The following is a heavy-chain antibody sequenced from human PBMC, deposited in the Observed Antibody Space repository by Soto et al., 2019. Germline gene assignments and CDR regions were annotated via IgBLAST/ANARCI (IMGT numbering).Heavy chain of an antibody. J-gene: IGHJ4*02. CDR1: GDTLSSNG. Sequence: ASAEVSCKASGDTLSSNGRSWVRQALGQGLEWMGWISAYNGNTNYAQKLQGRITVTADRSTDTAYMVLSSLRFEDTAVYYCAGESALVTTVPLPLWGQGTSVPGSS. D-gene: IGHD4-17*01. V-gene: IGHV1-18*01. CDR2: ISAYNGNT. CDR3: AGESALVTTVPLPL.